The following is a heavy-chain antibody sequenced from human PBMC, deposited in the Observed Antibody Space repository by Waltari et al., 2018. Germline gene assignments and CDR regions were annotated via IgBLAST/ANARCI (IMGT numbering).Heavy chain of an antibody. CDR2: FDPEDGAT. J-gene: IGHJ6*02. V-gene: IGHV1-24*01. D-gene: IGHD5-12*01. CDR1: GYTITELS. CDR3: ATGPRWLQKGPLGGMDV. Sequence: QVQLVQSGAEAKKPGPSGKVSCKVSGYTITELSMHWVRQTPGKGLEWMGGFDPEDGATIYAQKFQGRVTMTEDTSTDTAYMELSSLRSEDTAVYYCATGPRWLQKGPLGGMDVWGQGTTVTVSS.